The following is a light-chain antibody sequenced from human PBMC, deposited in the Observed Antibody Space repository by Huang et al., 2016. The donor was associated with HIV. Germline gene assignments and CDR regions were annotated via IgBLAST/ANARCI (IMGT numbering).Light chain of an antibody. CDR2: GAS. CDR3: HQYGSLPRT. CDR1: HSVSSIY. J-gene: IGKJ1*01. Sequence: EIVLTQSPGTLSLSPGERATLSCRASHSVSSIYLAWYQQKPGQAPRLLIYGASSRATGIPDRFSGSGSGTDFTLTISRLEPKDFAVYYCHQYGSLPRTFGQGTKVEIK. V-gene: IGKV3-20*01.